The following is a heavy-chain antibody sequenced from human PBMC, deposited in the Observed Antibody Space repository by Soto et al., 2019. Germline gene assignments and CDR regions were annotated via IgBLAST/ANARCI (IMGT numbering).Heavy chain of an antibody. D-gene: IGHD2-15*01. V-gene: IGHV1-18*04. CDR3: ARDVPGSGVPFWDY. CDR2: ISAYNGNT. J-gene: IGHJ4*02. CDR1: GYTFTHYG. Sequence: QIQLVQSGAEMKKPGASVKVSCKPSGYTFTHYGVSWLRQAPGQGLEWIGRISAYNGNTDYAHKFQGRVALTTDTSTSTAYMELRGLSPDDTAVYYCARDVPGSGVPFWDYWGQGTLVTVSS.